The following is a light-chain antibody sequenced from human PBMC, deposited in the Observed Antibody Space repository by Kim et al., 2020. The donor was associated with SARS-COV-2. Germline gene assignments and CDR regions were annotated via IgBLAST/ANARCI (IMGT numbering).Light chain of an antibody. CDR3: NSRDSNDNVV. J-gene: IGLJ2*01. Sequence: SSELTQAPAVSVALGQTVRIPCQGDSLRSYYATWYQQKPGQAPILVIYGKNNRPSGIPDRFSGSSSGNTASLTITGTQAGDEADYYCNSRDSNDNVVFGGGTQLTVL. V-gene: IGLV3-19*01. CDR1: SLRSYY. CDR2: GKN.